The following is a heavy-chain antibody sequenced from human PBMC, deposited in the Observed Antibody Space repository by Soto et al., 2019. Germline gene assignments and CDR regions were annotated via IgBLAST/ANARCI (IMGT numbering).Heavy chain of an antibody. V-gene: IGHV4-39*01. D-gene: IGHD6-13*01. J-gene: IGHJ4*02. Sequence: SETLSLTCTVSGGSISSSSYYWGWIRQPPGKGLEWIGSIYYSGSTYYNPSLKSRVTISVDTSKNQFSLKLSSVTAADTAVYYCARGGSSWYREYYFDYWGQGTLVTVSS. CDR3: ARGGSSWYREYYFDY. CDR1: GGSISSSSYY. CDR2: IYYSGST.